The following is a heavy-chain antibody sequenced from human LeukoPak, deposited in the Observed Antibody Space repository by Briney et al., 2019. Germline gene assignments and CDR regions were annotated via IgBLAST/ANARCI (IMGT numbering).Heavy chain of an antibody. CDR1: GYTFTGYY. V-gene: IGHV1-2*02. Sequence: ASVKASCKASGYTFTGYYMHWVRQAPGQGLEWMGWINPNSGGTNYAQKFQGRVTMTRDTSISTAYMELSRLRSDDTAVYYCARDLSFIGYYFDYWGQGTLVTVSS. CDR2: INPNSGGT. CDR3: ARDLSFIGYYFDY. J-gene: IGHJ4*02. D-gene: IGHD2-15*01.